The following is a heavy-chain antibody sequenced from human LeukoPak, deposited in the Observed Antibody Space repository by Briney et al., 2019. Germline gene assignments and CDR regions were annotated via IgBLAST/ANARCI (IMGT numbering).Heavy chain of an antibody. D-gene: IGHD3-3*01. J-gene: IGHJ3*02. V-gene: IGHV4-39*07. CDR2: IYYSGST. Sequence: SETLSLTCTVSGGSISSSSYYWGWIRQPPGKGLEWIGSIYYSGSTYYNPSLKSRVTISVDTSKNQFSLKLSSVTAADTAVYYCARDLGEMGLTIFGVVNYAFDIWGQGTMVTVSS. CDR1: GGSISSSSYY. CDR3: ARDLGEMGLTIFGVVNYAFDI.